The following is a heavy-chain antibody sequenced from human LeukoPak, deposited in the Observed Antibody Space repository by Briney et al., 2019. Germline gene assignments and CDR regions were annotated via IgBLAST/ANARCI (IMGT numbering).Heavy chain of an antibody. CDR3: ARRRRSGGSSPYYGMDV. CDR2: INHSGST. V-gene: IGHV4-34*01. Sequence: SETLSLTCAVYGGSFSGYYWSWIRQPPGRGLEWIGEINHSGSTNYNPSLKSRVTISVDTSKNQFSLKLSSVTAADTAVYYCARRRRSGGSSPYYGMDVWGQGTTVTVSS. D-gene: IGHD2-15*01. CDR1: GGSFSGYY. J-gene: IGHJ6*02.